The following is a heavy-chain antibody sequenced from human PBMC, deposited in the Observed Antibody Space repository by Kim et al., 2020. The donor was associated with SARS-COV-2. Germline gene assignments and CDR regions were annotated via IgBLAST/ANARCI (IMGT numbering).Heavy chain of an antibody. J-gene: IGHJ6*02. CDR2: ISYDGSNK. CDR3: AKDRVDSSGWGYGMDV. D-gene: IGHD6-19*01. V-gene: IGHV3-30*18. Sequence: GGSLRLSCAASGFTFSSYGMHWVRQAPGKGLEWVAVISYDGSNKYYADSVKGRFTISRDNSKNTLYLQMNSLRAEDTAVYYCAKDRVDSSGWGYGMDVWGQGTTVTVSS. CDR1: GFTFSSYG.